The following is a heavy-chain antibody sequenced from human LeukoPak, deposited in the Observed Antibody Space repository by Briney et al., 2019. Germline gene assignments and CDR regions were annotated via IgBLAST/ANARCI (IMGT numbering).Heavy chain of an antibody. D-gene: IGHD1-26*01. CDR2: MNPNSGNT. J-gene: IGHJ4*02. V-gene: IGHV1-8*01. CDR1: GYTFTSYD. Sequence: ASVKVSCKASGYTFTSYDINWVRQATGQGLEWMGWMNPNSGNTGYAQKFQGRVTMTRNTSISTAYMELSSLRSEDTAVYYCAREGERSSGSYFYYWGQGTLVTVSS. CDR3: AREGERSSGSYFYY.